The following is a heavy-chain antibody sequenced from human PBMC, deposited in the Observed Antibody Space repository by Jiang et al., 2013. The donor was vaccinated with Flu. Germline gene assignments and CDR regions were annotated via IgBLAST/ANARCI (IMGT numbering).Heavy chain of an antibody. J-gene: IGHJ4*02. D-gene: IGHD3-16*01. CDR1: GAPFSSYF. CDR3: VYFTFGGXSTENDY. V-gene: IGHV4-34*01. Sequence: LLKPSETLSLTCAVYGAPFSSYFWNWIRQTPGKGLEWIGEISHSGITKNNPSLNSRVTMSVDTSKSQFSLILTSLTAADTAMYYCVYFTFGGXSTENDYWGQGTLVTVSS. CDR2: ISHSGIT.